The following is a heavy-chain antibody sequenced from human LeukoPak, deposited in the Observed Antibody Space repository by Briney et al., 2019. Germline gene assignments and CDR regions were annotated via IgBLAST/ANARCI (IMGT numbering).Heavy chain of an antibody. CDR2: IDIDGTGT. V-gene: IGHV3-74*01. Sequence: QAGGSLRLSCAASGFTFTNYWMHWVRHAPGKGLVWVSRIDIDGTGTSYADSVKGRFTISGDTSKNTLYLQMNSLRAEDTAVYYCARDRCSSTSCYTHYFDYWGQGTLVTVSS. J-gene: IGHJ4*02. CDR3: ARDRCSSTSCYTHYFDY. D-gene: IGHD2-2*02. CDR1: GFTFTNYW.